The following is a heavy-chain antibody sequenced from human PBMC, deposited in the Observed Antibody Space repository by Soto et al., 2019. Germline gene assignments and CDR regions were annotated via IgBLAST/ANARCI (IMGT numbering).Heavy chain of an antibody. CDR1: GGSISSGGYY. Sequence: QVQLQESGPGLVKPSQTLALTCTVSGGSISSGGYYWSWIRQHPGKGLEWIGYIYYSGRTYYNPSLKCRVIISLDKCQDQFSLEQSSVTAASTTVYSEAPAERLAAAGTDYYYCMYVWGQGRTVTVSS. D-gene: IGHD6-13*01. CDR2: IYYSGRT. V-gene: IGHV4-31*03. J-gene: IGHJ6*02. CDR3: APAERLAAAGTDYYYCMYV.